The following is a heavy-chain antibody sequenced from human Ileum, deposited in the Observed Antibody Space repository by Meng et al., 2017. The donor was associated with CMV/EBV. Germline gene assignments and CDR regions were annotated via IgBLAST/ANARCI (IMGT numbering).Heavy chain of an antibody. CDR2: IWYDGSKK. CDR3: AKDPYSTSWYYFDC. J-gene: IGHJ4*02. CDR1: GFTFSSYV. V-gene: IGHV3-30*02. D-gene: IGHD6-13*01. Sequence: GGSLRLSCATSGFTFSSYVMHWVRQAPGKGLEWVAVIWYDGSKKYYSDSVKGRFTISRDNSKNTLYLQMNSLRAEDTAVYYCAKDPYSTSWYYFDCWGQGTLVTVSS.